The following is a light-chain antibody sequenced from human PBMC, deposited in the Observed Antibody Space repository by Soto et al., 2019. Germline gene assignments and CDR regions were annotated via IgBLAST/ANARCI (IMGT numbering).Light chain of an antibody. Sequence: EIVLTQSPGTLSSSPGERATLSCRASQSVSSSYLAWYQQKPGQAPRLLIYAVSSRATGIPDRFSGSGSGTDFNLTIRRLEPEDFAVYYCHQSKSWPRTFGQGTKVDIK. J-gene: IGKJ1*01. CDR2: AVS. CDR1: QSVSSSY. CDR3: HQSKSWPRT. V-gene: IGKV3D-20*02.